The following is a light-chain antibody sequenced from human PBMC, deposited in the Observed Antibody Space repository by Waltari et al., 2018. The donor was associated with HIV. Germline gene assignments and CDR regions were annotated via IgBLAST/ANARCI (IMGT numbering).Light chain of an antibody. Sequence: QSVLTQPPSASGTPGQRVTISCSGSSSNIGSKYVYWYQHLPGTAPKLLIYKTYQRPSGVPARFSGSKSDTSASLAISGLRSEDEAEYFCAAWDDTVSGPVFGGGTKVAVL. J-gene: IGLJ2*01. V-gene: IGLV1-47*01. CDR2: KTY. CDR1: SSNIGSKY. CDR3: AAWDDTVSGPV.